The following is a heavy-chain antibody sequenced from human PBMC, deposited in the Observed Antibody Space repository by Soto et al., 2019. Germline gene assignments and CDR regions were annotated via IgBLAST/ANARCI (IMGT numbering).Heavy chain of an antibody. J-gene: IGHJ6*03. CDR1: GFTFDDYA. V-gene: IGHV3-9*01. D-gene: IGHD4-4*01. CDR2: ISWNSGSI. Sequence: GGSLRLSCAASGFTFDDYAMHWVRQAPGKGLEWVSGISWNSGSIGYADSVKGRFTISRDNAKNSLYLQMNSLRAEDTALYYCAKVASGEDPPYSNYDPSREYMDVWGKGTTVTVSS. CDR3: AKVASGEDPPYSNYDPSREYMDV.